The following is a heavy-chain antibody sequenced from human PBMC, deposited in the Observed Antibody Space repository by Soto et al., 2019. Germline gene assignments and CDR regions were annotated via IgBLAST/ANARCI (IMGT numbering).Heavy chain of an antibody. Sequence: SETLSLTCTVSGGSISSGGYYWSWIRQHPGKGLEWIGYIYYSGSTYYNPSLKSRVTISVDTSKNQFSLKLSSVTAADTAVYYCARAAAGTLDYWGQGTLVTVSS. CDR3: ARAAAGTLDY. CDR1: GGSISSGGYY. V-gene: IGHV4-31*03. J-gene: IGHJ4*02. CDR2: IYYSGST. D-gene: IGHD6-13*01.